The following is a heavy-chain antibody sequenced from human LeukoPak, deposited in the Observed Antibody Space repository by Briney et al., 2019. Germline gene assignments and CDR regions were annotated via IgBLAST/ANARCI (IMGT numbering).Heavy chain of an antibody. CDR1: GYTFTSYA. Sequence: ASVKVPCKASGYTFTSYAMHWVRQAPGQRLEWMGWINAGNGNTKYSQEFQGRVTITRDTSASTAYMELSSLRSEDMAVYYCARESERVAGTGLGYWGQGTLVTVSS. J-gene: IGHJ4*02. CDR2: INAGNGNT. CDR3: ARESERVAGTGLGY. D-gene: IGHD6-19*01. V-gene: IGHV1-3*03.